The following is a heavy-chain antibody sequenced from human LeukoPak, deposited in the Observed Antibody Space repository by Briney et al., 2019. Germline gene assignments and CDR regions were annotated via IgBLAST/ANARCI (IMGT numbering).Heavy chain of an antibody. Sequence: SETLSLTCXVSGGSISSYYWSWIRQPAGKGLKWIGRIYTSGSTNYNPSLKSRVTMSVDTSKNQFSLKLSSVTAADTAVYYCARERGGWYEDYWGQGTLVTVSS. J-gene: IGHJ4*02. CDR3: ARERGGWYEDY. CDR2: IYTSGST. V-gene: IGHV4-4*07. D-gene: IGHD6-19*01. CDR1: GGSISSYY.